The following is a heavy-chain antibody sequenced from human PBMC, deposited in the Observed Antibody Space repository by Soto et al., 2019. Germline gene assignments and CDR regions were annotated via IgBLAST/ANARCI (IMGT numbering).Heavy chain of an antibody. J-gene: IGHJ4*02. V-gene: IGHV1-69*08. CDR2: IIPILGIA. Sequence: QVQLVQSGAEVKKPGSSVKVSCKASGGTFSSYTISWVRQAPGQGLEWMGRIIPILGIANYAQKFQGRVTITADKSTSTAYMELSSLRSEDTAVYYCAREGRESIYYFDYWGQGTLVTVSS. CDR3: AREGRESIYYFDY. CDR1: GGTFSSYT.